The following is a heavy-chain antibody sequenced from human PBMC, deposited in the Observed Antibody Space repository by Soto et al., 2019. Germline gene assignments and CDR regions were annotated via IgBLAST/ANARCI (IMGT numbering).Heavy chain of an antibody. CDR1: GGSISSGNYY. J-gene: IGHJ4*02. CDR3: ATMGTPATRLYDFDF. CDR2: ISYSGST. D-gene: IGHD2-15*01. Sequence: QVQLQESGPGLVKPSQTLSLTCTVSGGSISSGNYYWSWIRQPPGKGLEWIGIISYSGSTYYNLSLKSRTTISVDTSKNQFSLNLSFVPAADTAVYCCATMGTPATRLYDFDFWGQGTLVTVSS. V-gene: IGHV4-30-4*01.